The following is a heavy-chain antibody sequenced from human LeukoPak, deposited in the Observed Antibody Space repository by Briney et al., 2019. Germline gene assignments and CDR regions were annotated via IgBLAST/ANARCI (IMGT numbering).Heavy chain of an antibody. CDR3: ARDSRVGYCSSTSCYVPFDP. D-gene: IGHD2-2*01. J-gene: IGHJ5*02. CDR2: INPNSGGT. Sequence: GASVKVSCKASGYTFTGYYMHWVRQAPGQGLEWMGWINPNSGGTNYAQKFQGRVTMTRDTSISTAYMELRSLRSDDTAVYYCARDSRVGYCSSTSCYVPFDPWGQGTLVTVSS. V-gene: IGHV1-2*02. CDR1: GYTFTGYY.